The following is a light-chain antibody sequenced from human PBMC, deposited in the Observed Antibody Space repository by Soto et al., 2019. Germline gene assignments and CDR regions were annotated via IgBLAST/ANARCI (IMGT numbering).Light chain of an antibody. CDR2: GAS. Sequence: EIVLTQSPGTLSLSPGEKATISCRASQSFICIYLSWYQQKPGQAPRLLIYGASSRATGIPDRFSGSGSGTDFTLTISRLEPEDFAVYYCQQYGSSPQWTFGQGTKVDIK. J-gene: IGKJ1*01. CDR3: QQYGSSPQWT. CDR1: QSFICIY. V-gene: IGKV3-20*01.